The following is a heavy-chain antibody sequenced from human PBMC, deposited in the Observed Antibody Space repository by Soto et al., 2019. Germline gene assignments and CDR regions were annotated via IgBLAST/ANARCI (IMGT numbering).Heavy chain of an antibody. J-gene: IGHJ4*02. CDR3: ARDLAGGSRR. D-gene: IGHD2-2*01. CDR1: GFTFSSYW. CDR2: IKQDGSEK. V-gene: IGHV3-7*03. Sequence: LRLSCAAAGFTFSSYWMIWVRPAPGKGLEWVANIKQDGSEKYYVDSVKGRFTISRDNAKNSLYLQMSSLRAEDTAVYYCARDLAGGSRRWGQGTLVTVSS.